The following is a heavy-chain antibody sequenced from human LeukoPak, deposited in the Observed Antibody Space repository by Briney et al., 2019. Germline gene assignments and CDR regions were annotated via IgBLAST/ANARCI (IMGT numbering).Heavy chain of an antibody. J-gene: IGHJ6*02. CDR1: GFTFSRYA. Sequence: PGGSLRLSCAASGFTFSRYAMRWVRQSPGKGLEWVSILYTGGSTYYADSVKCRFTISRHNSKNTLYLQMNSLRAEDSAVYYCARGVTGTTGVSNYGMDVWGQGTTVTVSS. V-gene: IGHV3-53*04. D-gene: IGHD1-20*01. CDR2: LYTGGST. CDR3: ARGVTGTTGVSNYGMDV.